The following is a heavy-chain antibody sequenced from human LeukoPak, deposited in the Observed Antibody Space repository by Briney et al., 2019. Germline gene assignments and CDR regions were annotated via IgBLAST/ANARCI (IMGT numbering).Heavy chain of an antibody. CDR3: AKHWSYCSTTSCFFNYYYYYMDV. CDR1: GFTVSGDY. V-gene: IGHV3-23*01. Sequence: GGSLRLSCAVSGFTVSGDYMSWVRQAPGKGLEWVSAISGSGGSTYYADSVKGRFTISRDNSKNTLYLQMSNLRAEDTAVYYCAKHWSYCSTTSCFFNYYYYYMDVWGKGTTVTVSS. J-gene: IGHJ6*03. D-gene: IGHD2-2*01. CDR2: ISGSGGST.